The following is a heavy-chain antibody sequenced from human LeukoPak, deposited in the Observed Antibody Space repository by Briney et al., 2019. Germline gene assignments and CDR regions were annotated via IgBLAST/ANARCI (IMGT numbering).Heavy chain of an antibody. CDR3: ARGYCGGDCYSEPLLIQGTKYYFDY. V-gene: IGHV4-4*02. D-gene: IGHD2-21*02. J-gene: IGHJ4*02. CDR2: IYHSGKT. CDR1: GGSISSSNW. Sequence: PSETLSLTCAVSGGSISSSNWWSWVRQPPGKGLEWIGEIYHSGKTNYNPSLKSRVTISVDTSKNQFSLKLSSVTAADTAVYYCARGYCGGDCYSEPLLIQGTKYYFDYWGQGTLVTVSS.